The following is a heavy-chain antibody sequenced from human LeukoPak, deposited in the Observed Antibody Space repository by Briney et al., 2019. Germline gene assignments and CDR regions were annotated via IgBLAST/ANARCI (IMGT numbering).Heavy chain of an antibody. Sequence: RGESLKISCKGSGYSFTSYWIGWVRQMPGKGLEWMGIIYPGDSDTRYSPSFQGQVTISADKSISTAYLQWSSLKASDTAMYYCXXXXXXXXXXXXXXXRIYYFDYWGQGTLVTVSS. CDR1: GYSFTSYW. D-gene: IGHD2-15*01. CDR2: IYPGDSDT. CDR3: XXXXXXXXXXXXXXXRIYYFDY. J-gene: IGHJ4*02. V-gene: IGHV5-51*01.